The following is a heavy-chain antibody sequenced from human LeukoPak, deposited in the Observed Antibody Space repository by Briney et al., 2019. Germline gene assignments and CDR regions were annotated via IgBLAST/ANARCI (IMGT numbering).Heavy chain of an antibody. CDR3: ARRIEGSGFD. V-gene: IGHV4-39*01. Sequence: PSETLSLTCTVSGGSISSGSYYWGWIRQPPGKELEWIGNILYGGSTYYNPSLKSRVTISVDTSKNQLSLKLNSVTAADTAVYYCARRIEGSGFDWGQGTLVTVSS. CDR1: GGSISSGSYY. CDR2: ILYGGST. D-gene: IGHD3-10*01. J-gene: IGHJ4*02.